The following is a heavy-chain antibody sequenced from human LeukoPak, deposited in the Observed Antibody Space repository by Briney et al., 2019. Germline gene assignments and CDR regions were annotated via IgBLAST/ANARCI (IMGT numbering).Heavy chain of an antibody. CDR1: GFIFTNYG. CDR3: AKDIYSSSWYYFDY. D-gene: IGHD6-13*01. Sequence: GGSLRLSCAASGFIFTNYGMHWVRQAPGKGLEWVAFIRYDGSNKYYADSVKGRFTISRDNSKNTLYLQMNSLRAEDTAVYYCAKDIYSSSWYYFDYWGQGTLVTVSS. CDR2: IRYDGSNK. V-gene: IGHV3-30*02. J-gene: IGHJ4*02.